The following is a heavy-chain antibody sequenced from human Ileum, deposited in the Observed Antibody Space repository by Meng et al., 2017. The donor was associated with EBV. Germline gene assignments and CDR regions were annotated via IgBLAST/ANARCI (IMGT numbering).Heavy chain of an antibody. CDR2: MSDSGIT. CDR3: AKNGEKYFEY. Sequence: VQLKESVPGLVNPSGTLSLPCAVSGGSISVINWWSWGRQSPEKGLEWIGEMSDSGITHYNPSLKSRVTISADKSNNQFSLKLTSVTSADTAVYFCAKNGEKYFEYWGQGTLVTVSS. CDR1: GGSISVINW. J-gene: IGHJ4*02. V-gene: IGHV4-4*02.